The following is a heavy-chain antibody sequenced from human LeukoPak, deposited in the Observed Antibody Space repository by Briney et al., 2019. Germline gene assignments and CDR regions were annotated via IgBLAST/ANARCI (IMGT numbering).Heavy chain of an antibody. CDR2: IYYSGST. D-gene: IGHD1-26*01. J-gene: IGHJ5*02. V-gene: IGHV4-59*08. Sequence: PSETLSPTCTVSGGSISSYYWSWIRQPPGKGLEWVGYIYYSGSTNYNPSLKSRVTISVDTSKNQFSLKLSSVTAADTAVYYCARHSPLVGATPWGQGTLVTVSS. CDR1: GGSISSYY. CDR3: ARHSPLVGATP.